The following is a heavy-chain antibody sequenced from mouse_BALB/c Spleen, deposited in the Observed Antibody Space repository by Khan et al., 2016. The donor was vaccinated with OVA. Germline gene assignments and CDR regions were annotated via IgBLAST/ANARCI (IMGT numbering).Heavy chain of an antibody. V-gene: IGHV1-7*01. Sequence: QVQLQQSGAELAKPGASVKMSCKASGYTFTNYWMHWVKQRPGQGLEWIGYIDPTTGYTEYNQKFKDKATLTADKSSSTAYMQLSSLTSEDSAVYYCTSHGSSYTWLDYWGQGTLVTVSA. CDR1: GYTFTNYW. J-gene: IGHJ3*01. CDR2: IDPTTGYT. CDR3: TSHGSSYTWLDY. D-gene: IGHD1-1*01.